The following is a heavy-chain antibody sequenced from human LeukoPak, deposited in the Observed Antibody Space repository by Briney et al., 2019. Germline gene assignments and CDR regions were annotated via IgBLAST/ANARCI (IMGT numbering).Heavy chain of an antibody. CDR1: GGTFSSYA. D-gene: IGHD2-2*01. V-gene: IGHV1-69*01. Sequence: SVKVSCKASGGTFSSYAISWVRQAPGQGLEWMGGIIPIFGTANYAQKFQGRVTITADESTSTAYMELSSLRSEDTAVYYCARGRVITSFIFGYWGQGTLVTVSS. CDR2: IIPIFGTA. CDR3: ARGRVITSFIFGY. J-gene: IGHJ4*02.